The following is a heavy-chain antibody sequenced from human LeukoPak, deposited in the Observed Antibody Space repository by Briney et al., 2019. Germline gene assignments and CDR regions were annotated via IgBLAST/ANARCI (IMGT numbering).Heavy chain of an antibody. D-gene: IGHD6-13*01. CDR3: AKADSSSWYGSFDY. V-gene: IGHV3-23*01. CDR1: GFTFSSYA. Sequence: GGSLRLSCAASGFTFSSYAMSWVRQAPGKGLEWVSAVSGSGGSTYYADSVKGRFTISRDNSKNTLYLQMNSLRAEDTAVYYCAKADSSSWYGSFDYWGQGTLVTVSS. CDR2: VSGSGGST. J-gene: IGHJ4*02.